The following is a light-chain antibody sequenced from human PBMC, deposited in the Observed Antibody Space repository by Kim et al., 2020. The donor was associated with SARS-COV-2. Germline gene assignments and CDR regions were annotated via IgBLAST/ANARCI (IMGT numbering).Light chain of an antibody. CDR3: QKYSSGPRT. CDR1: QGINNY. J-gene: IGKJ1*01. Sequence: AAVGDRVTITCRASQGINNYLAWYQQKPGKVPKLLIYSASTLQSGVPSRFSGSGSGTDFTLVISSLQPEDVATYYCQKYSSGPRTFGQGTKVDIK. CDR2: SAS. V-gene: IGKV1-27*01.